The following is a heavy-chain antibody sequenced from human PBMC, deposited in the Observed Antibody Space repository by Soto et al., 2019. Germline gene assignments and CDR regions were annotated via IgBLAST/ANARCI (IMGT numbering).Heavy chain of an antibody. Sequence: QVQLVQSGAEVKKPGSSVKVSCKASGGTLSSYAISWVRQAPGQGLEWMGGIIPIFGTANYAQKFQGRVTITADESTSTAYMELSSLRSEDRAVYYCARENDYGGNGGWFDPWGQGTLVTVSS. D-gene: IGHD4-17*01. V-gene: IGHV1-69*01. CDR2: IIPIFGTA. J-gene: IGHJ5*02. CDR3: ARENDYGGNGGWFDP. CDR1: GGTLSSYA.